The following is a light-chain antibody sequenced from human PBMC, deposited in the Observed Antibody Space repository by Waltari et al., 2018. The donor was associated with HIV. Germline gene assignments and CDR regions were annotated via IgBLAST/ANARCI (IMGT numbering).Light chain of an antibody. CDR2: ANI. CDR1: SSNIGAGYD. J-gene: IGLJ2*01. Sequence: QSVLTQPPSVSGAPGQRVTISCTGSSSNIGAGYDLHWYQQLPGIAPKLLIYANINRPSGVPDRFSGSKSGSSASLAITGLQAEDEAHYYCQSFDSSLTTSGVIFGGGTKLTVL. V-gene: IGLV1-40*01. CDR3: QSFDSSLTTSGVI.